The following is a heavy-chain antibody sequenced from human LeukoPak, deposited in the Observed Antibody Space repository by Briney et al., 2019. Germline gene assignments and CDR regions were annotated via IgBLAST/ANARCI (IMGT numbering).Heavy chain of an antibody. Sequence: GGSLRLSCAASGFTVSSNYMSWVRQAPGKGLEWVSVIYSGGSTYYADSVKGRFTISRDNSKNTLYLQMSSLRAEDTAVYYCARDAGGYGMDVWGQGTTVTVSS. V-gene: IGHV3-66*01. CDR1: GFTVSSNY. D-gene: IGHD2-8*02. CDR3: ARDAGGYGMDV. J-gene: IGHJ6*02. CDR2: IYSGGST.